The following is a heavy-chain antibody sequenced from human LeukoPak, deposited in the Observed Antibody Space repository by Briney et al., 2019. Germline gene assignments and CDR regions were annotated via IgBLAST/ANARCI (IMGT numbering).Heavy chain of an antibody. V-gene: IGHV3-7*01. Sequence: AGGSLRLSCAASGFTFSSYSMNWVRQAPGKGLEWVANIDEEGSEKYYVDSVKGRFTISRDNTKNSVFLQMDNLRAEDTAIYYCARAGKVEWFDPWGQGTPVTVSS. D-gene: IGHD1-26*01. CDR2: IDEEGSEK. CDR3: ARAGKVEWFDP. J-gene: IGHJ5*02. CDR1: GFTFSSYS.